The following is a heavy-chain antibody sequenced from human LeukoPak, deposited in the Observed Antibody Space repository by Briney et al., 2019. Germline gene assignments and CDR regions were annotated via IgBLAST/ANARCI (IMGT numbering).Heavy chain of an antibody. D-gene: IGHD4-17*01. CDR3: ARETDDYGDYLAFDI. CDR1: GFTFSIYA. V-gene: IGHV3-23*01. Sequence: GGSLRLSCTASGFTFSIYAMSWVRQAPGKGLEWVSGITGIGSSTYYAGSVKGRFTISRDNAKNSLYLQMNSLRAEDTAVYYCARETDDYGDYLAFDIWGQGTMVTVSS. CDR2: ITGIGSST. J-gene: IGHJ3*02.